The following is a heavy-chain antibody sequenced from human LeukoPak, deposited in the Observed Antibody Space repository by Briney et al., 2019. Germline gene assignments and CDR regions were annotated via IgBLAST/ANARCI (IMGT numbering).Heavy chain of an antibody. CDR3: ARWGIAAAGTTPHYYYYGMDV. D-gene: IGHD6-13*01. Sequence: ASVKVSCKASGYTFTGYYMHWVRQAPGQGLEWMGRINPNSGDTNYAQKFQGRVTMTRDTSISTAYMELSRLRSEDTAVYYCARWGIAAAGTTPHYYYYGMDVWGQGTTVTVSS. V-gene: IGHV1-2*06. CDR1: GYTFTGYY. CDR2: INPNSGDT. J-gene: IGHJ6*02.